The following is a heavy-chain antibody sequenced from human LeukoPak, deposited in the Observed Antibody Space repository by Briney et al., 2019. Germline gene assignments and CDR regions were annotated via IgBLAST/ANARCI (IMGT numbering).Heavy chain of an antibody. D-gene: IGHD3-10*01. Sequence: ASVKVSCKASGYSFTSYGFTWVRRAPGQGLEWMGWVSAYDGSTNYAQKIRGRVTMTTGASKNTVYMESRSLRFDDTAVYYCARGGRDGMDVWGQGTTVTVSS. CDR3: ARGGRDGMDV. CDR1: GYSFTSYG. J-gene: IGHJ6*02. V-gene: IGHV1-18*01. CDR2: VSAYDGST.